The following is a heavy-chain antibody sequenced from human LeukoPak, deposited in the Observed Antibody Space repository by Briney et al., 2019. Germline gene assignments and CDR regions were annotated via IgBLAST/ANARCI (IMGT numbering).Heavy chain of an antibody. J-gene: IGHJ5*02. Sequence: ASVKVSCKASGYAFTRHYMHWVRHTPGQGLEWMGLINPSGSSTIYTQKFQGRVTMTRDMSTSTDYMELSSLRSEDTAVYYCARDNSVGDYAWWFDPWGQGTLVTVSS. CDR3: ARDNSVGDYAWWFDP. CDR1: GYAFTRHY. V-gene: IGHV1-46*01. D-gene: IGHD1-26*01. CDR2: INPSGSST.